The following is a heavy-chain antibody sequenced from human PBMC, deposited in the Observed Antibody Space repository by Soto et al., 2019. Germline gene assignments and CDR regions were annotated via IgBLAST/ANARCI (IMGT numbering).Heavy chain of an antibody. CDR3: ARYHGDYYYYYGMDV. D-gene: IGHD4-17*01. CDR2: ISAYNGNT. CDR1: GYTFTSYG. Sequence: QVPLVQSGAEVKKPGASVKVSCKASGYTFTSYGISWVRQAPGQGLEWMGWISAYNGNTNYAQKLQGRVTMTTDTSTSTAYMELRSLRSDDTAVYYCARYHGDYYYYYGMDVWGQGTTVTVSS. J-gene: IGHJ6*02. V-gene: IGHV1-18*01.